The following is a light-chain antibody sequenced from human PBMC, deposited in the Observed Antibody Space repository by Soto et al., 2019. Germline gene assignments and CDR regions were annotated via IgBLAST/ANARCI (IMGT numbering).Light chain of an antibody. V-gene: IGKV3-20*01. Sequence: EIVLTQSPGTLSLSPGERATLSCRASQSLVSSYLAWYQQRPGQAPRLVIYGSSSRASGIPDRFSGSGSGTDFAPPINRLEPEDFSVYYWQYYGSSPPTLTFGRGTKVEIK. J-gene: IGKJ1*01. CDR1: QSLVSSY. CDR2: GSS. CDR3: QYYGSSPPTLT.